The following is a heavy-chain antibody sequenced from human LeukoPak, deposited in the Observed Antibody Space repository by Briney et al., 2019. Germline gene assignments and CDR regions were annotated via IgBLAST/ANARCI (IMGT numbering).Heavy chain of an antibody. CDR1: GFTFSSYW. Sequence: GGSLRLSCAASGFTFSSYWMHWVRQGPGKELTWVSHINSDGTTTNYADSVKGRFTISRDNAKNTLYLQMNSLRVEDTAVYYCARFSSGWSPSGFDYWGQGTLVSVSS. D-gene: IGHD6-19*01. J-gene: IGHJ4*02. V-gene: IGHV3-74*01. CDR3: ARFSSGWSPSGFDY. CDR2: INSDGTTT.